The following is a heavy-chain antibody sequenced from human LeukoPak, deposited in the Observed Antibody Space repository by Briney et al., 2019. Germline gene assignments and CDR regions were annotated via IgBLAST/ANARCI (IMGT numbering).Heavy chain of an antibody. V-gene: IGHV4-39*07. CDR1: GGSISSSSYY. D-gene: IGHD3-10*01. Sequence: PSETLSLTCTVSGGSISSSSYYWGWIRQPQGKGLEWIGSIYYSGSTYYNPSLKSRVTISVDTSKNQFSLKLSSVTAADTAVYYCARDLGGSGTLGGTKDWFDPWGQGTLVTVSS. CDR2: IYYSGST. J-gene: IGHJ5*02. CDR3: ARDLGGSGTLGGTKDWFDP.